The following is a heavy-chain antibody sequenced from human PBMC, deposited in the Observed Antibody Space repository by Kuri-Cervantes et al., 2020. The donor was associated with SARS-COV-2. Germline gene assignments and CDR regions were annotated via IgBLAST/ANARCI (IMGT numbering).Heavy chain of an antibody. V-gene: IGHV4-59*04. CDR2: IYYSGST. D-gene: IGHD3-9*01. J-gene: IGHJ6*02. CDR3: ARRHYDILAYGMDV. Sequence: PSETLSLTCTVSGGSISSYYWSWIRQPPGKGLEWIGYIYYSGSTYYNPSLKSRVTISVDTSKNQFSLKLSSVTAADTAVYYCARRHYDILAYGMDVWGQGTTVTVSS. CDR1: GGSISSYY.